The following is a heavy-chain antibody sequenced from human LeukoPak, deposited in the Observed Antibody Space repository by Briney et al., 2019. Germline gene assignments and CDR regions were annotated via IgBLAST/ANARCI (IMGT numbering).Heavy chain of an antibody. CDR2: ISSNGGST. CDR1: GFTFSSYA. V-gene: IGHV3-64*01. CDR3: ARGPLKAFDY. Sequence: GGSLRLSCAASGFTFSSYAMHWVRQAPGKGLEYVSAISSNGGSTYYANSVKGRFTISRDNAKNSLYLQMNSLRAEDTAVYYCARGPLKAFDYWGQGTLVTVSS. J-gene: IGHJ4*02.